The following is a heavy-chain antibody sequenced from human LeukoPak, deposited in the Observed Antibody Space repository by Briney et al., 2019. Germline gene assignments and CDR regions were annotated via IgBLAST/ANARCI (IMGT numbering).Heavy chain of an antibody. CDR3: ARDRIMGLMGEKYYFDY. Sequence: PSETLSLTCTVSGGSISSYYWSWIRQPAGKGLEWIGRIYTSGSTNYNPSLKGRVTMSVDTSKNQFSLKLSSVTAADTAVYYCARDRIMGLMGEKYYFDYWGQGTLVTVSS. D-gene: IGHD2-8*01. CDR1: GGSISSYY. CDR2: IYTSGST. J-gene: IGHJ4*02. V-gene: IGHV4-4*07.